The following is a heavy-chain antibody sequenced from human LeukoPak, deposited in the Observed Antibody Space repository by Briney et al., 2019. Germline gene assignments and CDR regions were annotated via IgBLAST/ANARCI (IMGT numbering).Heavy chain of an antibody. CDR1: GGSFSGYY. Sequence: SETLSLTCAVYGGSFSGYYWSWIRQPPGKGLEWIGEINHSGSTNYNPSLKSRVTISVDTSKNQFSLKLSPVTAADTAVYYCARGRGDYVWGSYRSSGAFDIWGQGTMVTVSS. CDR3: ARGRGDYVWGSYRSSGAFDI. J-gene: IGHJ3*02. D-gene: IGHD3-16*02. V-gene: IGHV4-34*01. CDR2: INHSGST.